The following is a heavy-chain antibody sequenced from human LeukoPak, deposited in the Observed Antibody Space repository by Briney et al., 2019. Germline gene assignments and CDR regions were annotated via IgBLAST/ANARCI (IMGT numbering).Heavy chain of an antibody. CDR1: GFTFSRYG. V-gene: IGHV3-33*01. CDR2: IWYDGSKK. CDR3: ARDMRLRLGESSHLDY. Sequence: GRSLRLSCAASGFTFSRYGMHWVRQTPGKGLEWVAVIWYDGSKKDYADSVKGRFTISRDNSKNTLYLQMNSLRAEDTGVYYCARDMRLRLGESSHLDYWGQGTLVTVSS. D-gene: IGHD3-16*02. J-gene: IGHJ4*02.